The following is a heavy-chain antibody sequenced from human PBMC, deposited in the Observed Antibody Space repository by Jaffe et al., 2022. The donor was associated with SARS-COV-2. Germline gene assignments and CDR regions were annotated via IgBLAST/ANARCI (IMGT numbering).Heavy chain of an antibody. D-gene: IGHD6-13*01. CDR3: AHSGGGYSTFFQRWFDP. CDR2: IYWDDNK. J-gene: IGHJ5*02. CDR1: GFSLSTIGVG. V-gene: IGHV2-5*02. Sequence: QITLKESGPALVKPTQTLTLTCTFSGFSLSTIGVGVGWIRQPPGKALEWLALIYWDDNKRYSPSLKSRLTISKDTSKDQVVLTMTNVDPEDTATYYCAHSGGGYSTFFQRWFDPWGQGTLVTVSS.